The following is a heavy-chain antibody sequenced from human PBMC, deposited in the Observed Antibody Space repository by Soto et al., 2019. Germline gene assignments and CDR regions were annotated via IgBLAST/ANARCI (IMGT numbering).Heavy chain of an antibody. Sequence: QLHLVQSGAVVKKPGASVTVSCSASGYPVTAYYMHWVRQAPGRGLEWMGGINPATGAAKYTQTFQGRVTTTRDTSTSTVFMEPGGLTSEDTAVFYCARGGGVGVAGSAAFDMWGQGTLVTVSS. CDR3: ARGGGVGVAGSAAFDM. D-gene: IGHD3-3*01. CDR1: GYPVTAYY. J-gene: IGHJ3*02. V-gene: IGHV1-2*02. CDR2: INPATGAA.